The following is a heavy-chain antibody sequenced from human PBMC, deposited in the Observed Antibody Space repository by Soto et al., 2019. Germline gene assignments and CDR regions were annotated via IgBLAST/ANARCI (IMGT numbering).Heavy chain of an antibody. CDR2: IYYSGST. CDR3: ARSLWRYYNWFDP. D-gene: IGHD3-10*01. CDR1: GGSISSSSYY. V-gene: IGHV4-39*01. J-gene: IGHJ5*02. Sequence: SETLSLTCTVSGGSISSSSYYWGWIRQPPGKGLEWIGSIYYSGSTYYNPSLKSRVTISVDTSKNQFSLKLSSVTAADTAVYYCARSLWRYYNWFDPWGQGTLVTVSS.